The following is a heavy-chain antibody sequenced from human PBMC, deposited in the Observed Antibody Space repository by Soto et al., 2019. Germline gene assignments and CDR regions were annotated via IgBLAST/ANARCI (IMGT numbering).Heavy chain of an antibody. D-gene: IGHD3-3*01. CDR2: ISAYNGNT. CDR1: GYTFTSYG. Sequence: ASVKVSCKASGYTFTSYGISWVRQAPGQGLEWMGWISAYNGNTNYAQKIQGRVTMTTDTSTSTAYMELRSLKSDDTAVYYCARDRPNYDFWSGYYVDIWGQGTLVTVSS. CDR3: ARDRPNYDFWSGYYVDI. V-gene: IGHV1-18*01. J-gene: IGHJ1*01.